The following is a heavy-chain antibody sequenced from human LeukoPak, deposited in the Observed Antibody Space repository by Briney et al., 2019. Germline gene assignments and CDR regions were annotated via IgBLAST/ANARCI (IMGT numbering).Heavy chain of an antibody. Sequence: PSETLSLTCSVSGGSISSYYWSWIRQPPGKGLEWIGYIYYSGSTKYNPSLKSRVTILLNTSKNQFSLKLSSVTSADTAVYYCARDGTTTAFDIWGQGTMVTVSS. D-gene: IGHD1-7*01. V-gene: IGHV4-59*01. CDR2: IYYSGST. J-gene: IGHJ3*02. CDR1: GGSISSYY. CDR3: ARDGTTTAFDI.